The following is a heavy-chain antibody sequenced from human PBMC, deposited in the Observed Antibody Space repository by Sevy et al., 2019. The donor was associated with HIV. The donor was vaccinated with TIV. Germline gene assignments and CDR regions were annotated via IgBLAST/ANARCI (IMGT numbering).Heavy chain of an antibody. Sequence: GGSLRLSCVVSGFTFTTSGMHWVRQAPGKGLEWVAVISYHGRDKFYADSVKGRFTISRDNSDNILYLHMNSLRSEDTAVYYCAKDSTGYNGMDVWGQGTMVTVSS. CDR2: ISYHGRDK. CDR3: AKDSTGYNGMDV. J-gene: IGHJ6*02. V-gene: IGHV3-30*18. CDR1: GFTFTTSG. D-gene: IGHD1-1*01.